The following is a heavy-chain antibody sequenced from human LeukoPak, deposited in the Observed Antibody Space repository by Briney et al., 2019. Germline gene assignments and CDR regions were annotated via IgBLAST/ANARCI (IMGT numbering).Heavy chain of an antibody. CDR3: ARDLEDYYYMDV. CDR2: IRSSGRPV. V-gene: IGHV3-11*04. J-gene: IGHJ6*03. CDR1: GFTFSDYY. Sequence: GGSLRLSCAASGFTFSDYYMSWIRQAPGKGPEWVSYIRSSGRPVYYADSVKGRFTISRDNAKNSLYLQMNSLRAEDTAVYYCARDLEDYYYMDVWGKGTTVTVSS.